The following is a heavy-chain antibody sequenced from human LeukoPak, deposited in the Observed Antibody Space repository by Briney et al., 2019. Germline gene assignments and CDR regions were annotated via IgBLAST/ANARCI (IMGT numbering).Heavy chain of an antibody. CDR3: ARAGYNYALDV. J-gene: IGHJ6*02. V-gene: IGHV3-48*03. CDR1: GFTFSSYE. Sequence: GGSLRLSCAASGFTFSSYEMNWVRQAPGKGLEWVSYISSSGSTIYYADSVGGRFTISRDNAQNSLFLQMNSLRVEDTAVYHCARAGYNYALDVWGRGTPVTVSS. CDR2: ISSSGSTI.